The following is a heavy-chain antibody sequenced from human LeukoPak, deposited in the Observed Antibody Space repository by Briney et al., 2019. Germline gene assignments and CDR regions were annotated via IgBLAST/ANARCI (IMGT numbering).Heavy chain of an antibody. CDR3: ASFDYDSSGQSDH. D-gene: IGHD3-22*01. CDR1: GGSFSGYY. J-gene: IGHJ3*01. Sequence: SETLSLTCAVYGGSFSGYYWSWIRQPPGKGLEWIGEINHSRSTNYNPSLKSRVTISVDTSKNQFSLKLSSVTAADTAVYYCASFDYDSSGQSDHWGQGTMVTVSS. CDR2: INHSRST. V-gene: IGHV4-34*01.